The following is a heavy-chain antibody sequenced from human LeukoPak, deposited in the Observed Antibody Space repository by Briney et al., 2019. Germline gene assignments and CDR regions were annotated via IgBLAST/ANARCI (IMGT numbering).Heavy chain of an antibody. CDR1: GFTFSSYE. CDR2: ISSSSSTI. CDR3: ARDYDYVWGSYRYYYYYMDV. V-gene: IGHV3-48*01. Sequence: GGSLRLSCAASGFTFSSYEMNWVRQAPGKGLEWVSYISSSSSTIYYADSVKGRFTISRDNAKNSLYLQMNSLRAEDTAVYYCARDYDYVWGSYRYYYYYMDVWGKGTTVTISS. J-gene: IGHJ6*03. D-gene: IGHD3-16*02.